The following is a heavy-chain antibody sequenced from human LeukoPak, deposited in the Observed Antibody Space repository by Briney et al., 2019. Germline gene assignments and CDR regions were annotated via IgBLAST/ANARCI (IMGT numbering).Heavy chain of an antibody. V-gene: IGHV1-18*01. CDR3: ARVGDYDSSGYYYGY. CDR1: GYTFTSYG. Sequence: ASVKVSCKASGYTFTSYGISWARQSPGQGLEWMGWISAYNGNTNYAQKLQGRVTMTTDTSTSTAYMELRSLRSDDTAVYYCARVGDYDSSGYYYGYWGQGTLVTVSS. CDR2: ISAYNGNT. D-gene: IGHD3-22*01. J-gene: IGHJ4*02.